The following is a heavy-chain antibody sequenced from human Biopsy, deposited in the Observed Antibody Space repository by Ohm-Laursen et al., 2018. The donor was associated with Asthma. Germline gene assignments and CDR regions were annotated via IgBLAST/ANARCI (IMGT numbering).Heavy chain of an antibody. CDR1: GYTFIHFA. CDR3: ARTSYDFLTGQVNDAFAL. V-gene: IGHV1-3*01. J-gene: IGHJ3*01. D-gene: IGHD3-9*01. Sequence: ASVKVSCKASGYTFIHFAIHWVRQAPGQRLEWMGWINAGDGNTKYSQKFQGRVTITRDTSASTAYMDLRSLRSEDTAMYYCARTSYDFLTGQVNDAFALWGQGTMVTVSS. CDR2: INAGDGNT.